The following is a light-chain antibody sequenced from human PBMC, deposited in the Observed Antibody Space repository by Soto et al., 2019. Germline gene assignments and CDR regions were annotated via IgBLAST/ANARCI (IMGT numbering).Light chain of an antibody. CDR1: QSVLYSSNNKNY. Sequence: DIGMTQSPDSLAVSLGERATINCKSSQSVLYSSNNKNYLAWYQQKPGQPPKLLIYWASTRESGVPDRFSGSGSGTDFTLTISSLQAEDVAVYYCQQYYSTHRTFGQGTKVEIK. J-gene: IGKJ1*01. V-gene: IGKV4-1*01. CDR2: WAS. CDR3: QQYYSTHRT.